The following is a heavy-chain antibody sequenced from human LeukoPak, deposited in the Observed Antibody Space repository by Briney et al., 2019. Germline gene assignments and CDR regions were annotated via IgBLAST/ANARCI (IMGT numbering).Heavy chain of an antibody. D-gene: IGHD6-6*01. CDR1: GFTFSIYA. V-gene: IGHV3-23*01. Sequence: GVPQRLPCAPSGFTFSIYAMLWVRHSPGKGLGWVSAISGSGGRKYYADSVKGRFTISRDNSKNKLYLQMNSLRDEDTAVYYWAKVGSSGLFDYWGQGTLVTVSS. CDR2: ISGSGGRK. J-gene: IGHJ4*02. CDR3: AKVGSSGLFDY.